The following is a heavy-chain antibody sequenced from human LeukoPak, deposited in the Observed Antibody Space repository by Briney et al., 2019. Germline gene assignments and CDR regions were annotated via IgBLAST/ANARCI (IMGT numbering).Heavy chain of an antibody. CDR2: ISGNGGST. D-gene: IGHD6-13*01. Sequence: GGSLRLSCAASGFTFSGYAMTWVRQGLGKGLEWVSIISGNGGSTYYADSVKGRFTISRDNSKNTLYLQMNSLRAEDTAIYYCAKDLQGSSWYSPDQWGQGTLVTVSS. V-gene: IGHV3-23*01. CDR3: AKDLQGSSWYSPDQ. J-gene: IGHJ4*02. CDR1: GFTFSGYA.